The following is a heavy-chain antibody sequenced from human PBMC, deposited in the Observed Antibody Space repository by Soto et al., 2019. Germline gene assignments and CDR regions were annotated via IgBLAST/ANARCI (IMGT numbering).Heavy chain of an antibody. CDR3: AKLRRTEPYYYYYMDV. CDR1: GFTFSSNA. V-gene: IGHV3-23*01. Sequence: HPGGSLRLSCAASGFTFSSNAMSWVRQAPGKGLEWVSTITNSGGSTFYADPVKGRFTISRDNSKNTLYLQMNSLRAEDTALYYCAKLRRTEPYYYYYMDVWGKGTTVTVSS. CDR2: ITNSGGST. J-gene: IGHJ6*03.